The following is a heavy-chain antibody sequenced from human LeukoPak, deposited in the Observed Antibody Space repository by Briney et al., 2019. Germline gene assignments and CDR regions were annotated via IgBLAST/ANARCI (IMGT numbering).Heavy chain of an antibody. D-gene: IGHD2-2*01. CDR2: IYYSGST. V-gene: IGHV4-31*03. CDR3: ARTPRGYCSSTSCYVFDY. Sequence: SETLSLTCTVSGGSSSSGSYYWSWIRQHPGKGLEWIGYIYYSGSTYYNPSLKSRVTISVDTSKNQFSLKLSSVTAADTAVYYCARTPRGYCSSTSCYVFDYWGQGTLVTVSS. CDR1: GGSSSSGSYY. J-gene: IGHJ4*02.